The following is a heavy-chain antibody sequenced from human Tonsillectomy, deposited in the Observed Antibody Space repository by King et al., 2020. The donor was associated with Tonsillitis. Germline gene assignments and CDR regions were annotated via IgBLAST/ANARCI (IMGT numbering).Heavy chain of an antibody. D-gene: IGHD3-22*01. CDR3: AREGIDYYDSSGYYRVDAFDI. CDR2: ISSSGSTI. CDR1: GFTFSSYE. Sequence: DVQLVESGGGLVQPGGSLRLSCAASGFTFSSYEMNWVRQAPGKGLEWVSYISSSGSTIYYADSVKGRLTISRDNAKNSLYLQMNSLRAEDTAVYYCAREGIDYYDSSGYYRVDAFDIWGQGTMVTVSS. V-gene: IGHV3-48*03. J-gene: IGHJ3*02.